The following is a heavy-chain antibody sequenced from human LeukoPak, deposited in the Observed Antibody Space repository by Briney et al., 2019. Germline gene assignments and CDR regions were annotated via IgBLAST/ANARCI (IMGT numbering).Heavy chain of an antibody. CDR3: ARTPLGYCSGGSCYGGINYFDY. CDR1: GGSISSYY. V-gene: IGHV4-59*01. Sequence: SETLSLTCTVSGGSISSYYWSWIRQPPGKGLEWIGYIYYSGSTNYNPSLKSRVTISVDTSKNQFSLKLSSVTAADTAVYYCARTPLGYCSGGSCYGGINYFDYWGQGTLVTVSS. J-gene: IGHJ4*02. D-gene: IGHD2-15*01. CDR2: IYYSGST.